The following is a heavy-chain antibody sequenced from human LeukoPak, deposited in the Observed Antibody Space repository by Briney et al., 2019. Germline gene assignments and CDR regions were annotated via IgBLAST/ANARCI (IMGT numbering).Heavy chain of an antibody. Sequence: PGGSLRLSCAASGFTFSSYAMSWVRQAPGKGLEWVSAISGSGGSTYYADSVKGRFTISRDNSKNTLYLQTNSLRAEDTAVYYCAKDIVATIPGYYFDYWGQGTLVTASS. D-gene: IGHD5-12*01. CDR2: ISGSGGST. J-gene: IGHJ4*02. V-gene: IGHV3-23*01. CDR3: AKDIVATIPGYYFDY. CDR1: GFTFSSYA.